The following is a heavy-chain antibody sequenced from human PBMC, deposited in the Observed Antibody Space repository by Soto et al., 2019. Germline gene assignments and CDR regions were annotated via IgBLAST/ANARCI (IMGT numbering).Heavy chain of an antibody. D-gene: IGHD6-13*01. Sequence: GASVKVSCKASGFTFSRSAVQWVRQARGQRLQWIGRIAVGSGETHFAQRIQDRVTISRDVSTSTAYLEVRDLRSEDTAVYYCAAQGGLVQQQVTHYFDLWGPGTLVTVSS. V-gene: IGHV1-58*01. CDR1: GFTFSRSA. J-gene: IGHJ5*02. CDR2: IAVGSGET. CDR3: AAQGGLVQQQVTHYFDL.